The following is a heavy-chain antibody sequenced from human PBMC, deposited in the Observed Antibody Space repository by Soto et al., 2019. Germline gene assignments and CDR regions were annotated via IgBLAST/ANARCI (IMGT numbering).Heavy chain of an antibody. CDR3: ARTDIVTTNRFDP. V-gene: IGHV4-34*01. CDR1: GESFIGYY. J-gene: IGHJ5*02. CDR2: INHGGST. Sequence: QVHLQQWGAGLLKPSETLSLTCAVYGESFIGYYWTWIRQSPGKGLEWSGEINHGGSTNYNPSLTSRVTISIDTCKNQVSLKLTSVTATDTSVYYCARTDIVTTNRFDPWGQGNLVTVSS. D-gene: IGHD5-12*01.